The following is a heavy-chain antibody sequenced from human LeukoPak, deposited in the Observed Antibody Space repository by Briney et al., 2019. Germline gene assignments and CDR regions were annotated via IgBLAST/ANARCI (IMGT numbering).Heavy chain of an antibody. J-gene: IGHJ6*02. V-gene: IGHV3-33*01. CDR1: GFTFSSYG. CDR2: IWYDGSNK. Sequence: GGSLRLSYAASGFTFSSYGMHWVRQAPGKGLEWVAVIWYDGSNKYYADSVKGRFTISRDNSKNTLYLQMNSLRAEDTAVYYCARDRHDYKNGMDVWGQGTTVTVSS. CDR3: ARDRHDYKNGMDV. D-gene: IGHD4-11*01.